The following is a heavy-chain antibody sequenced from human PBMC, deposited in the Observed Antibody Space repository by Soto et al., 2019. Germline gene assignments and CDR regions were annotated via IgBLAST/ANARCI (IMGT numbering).Heavy chain of an antibody. D-gene: IGHD3-3*01. Sequence: ELQLLESGGGLVQPGGSLRLSCAASGFSFDNYAMTWVRQAPGKGLEWVSAITGSSRNTYYADSVEGRFTISRDNSKHTLYLQMNSLRADDTAVYYCVNHSRVTVDFYDFWSGYSGSDYDLDVWGPGITVSVSS. J-gene: IGHJ6*02. CDR1: GFSFDNYA. V-gene: IGHV3-23*01. CDR2: ITGSSRNT. CDR3: VNHSRVTVDFYDFWSGYSGSDYDLDV.